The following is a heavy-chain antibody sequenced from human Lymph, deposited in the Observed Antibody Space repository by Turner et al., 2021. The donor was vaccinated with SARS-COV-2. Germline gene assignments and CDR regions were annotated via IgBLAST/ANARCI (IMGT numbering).Heavy chain of an antibody. CDR1: GGAMNSNY. J-gene: IGHJ5*02. CDR3: ARETVNNGVDP. V-gene: IGHV4-59*01. D-gene: IGHD2-21*02. CDR2: IYYRGST. Sequence: QVHLQESGPRLVKPWEPLSLTCTVSGGAMNSNYWSWIRQPPGKRLEWIGYIYYRGSTNYNPSLKSRDTISVDTSKHQFSLKLTSVTAADSAIYYCARETVNNGVDPWGQGILVTVSS.